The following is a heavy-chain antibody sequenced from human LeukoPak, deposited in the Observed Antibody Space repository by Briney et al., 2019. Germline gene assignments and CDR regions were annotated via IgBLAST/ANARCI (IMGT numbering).Heavy chain of an antibody. Sequence: GGSLRLSCAASGFTFSSYGMHWVRQAPGKGLEWVAFIRYDGGNKYYADSVKGRFTISRDNSKNTLYLQMNSLRVEDTAVYYFAKDGRQRKTFYYGSGTGTANAFDIWGQGTMVTVSS. CDR3: AKDGRQRKTFYYGSGTGTANAFDI. CDR1: GFTFSSYG. CDR2: IRYDGGNK. J-gene: IGHJ3*02. V-gene: IGHV3-30*02. D-gene: IGHD3-10*01.